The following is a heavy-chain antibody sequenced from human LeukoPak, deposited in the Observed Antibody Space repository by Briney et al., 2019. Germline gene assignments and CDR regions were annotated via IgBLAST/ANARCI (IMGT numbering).Heavy chain of an antibody. Sequence: PSETLSLTCTVSGGSISSGDYYWSWIRQPPGKSLGWIGYIYYSGSTYYNPSLKSRVTISVDTSKNQFSLKLSSVTAADTAVYYCARDRGYDSSGYYFQPELDYWGQGTLVTVSS. CDR3: ARDRGYDSSGYYFQPELDY. CDR2: IYYSGST. J-gene: IGHJ4*02. D-gene: IGHD3-22*01. V-gene: IGHV4-30-4*08. CDR1: GGSISSGDYY.